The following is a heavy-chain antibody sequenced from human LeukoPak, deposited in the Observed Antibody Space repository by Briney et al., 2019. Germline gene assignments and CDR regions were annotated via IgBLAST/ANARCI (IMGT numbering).Heavy chain of an antibody. J-gene: IGHJ4*02. CDR1: GFTFSSYW. Sequence: GGSLRLSRAASGFTFSSYWMSWVRQAPGKGLEWVANIKQDGSEKYYVDSVKGRFTISRDNAKNSLYLQVNSLRAEDMAVYYCGRIAAAGIDCWGQGTLVTVSS. D-gene: IGHD6-13*01. CDR3: GRIAAAGIDC. V-gene: IGHV3-7*01. CDR2: IKQDGSEK.